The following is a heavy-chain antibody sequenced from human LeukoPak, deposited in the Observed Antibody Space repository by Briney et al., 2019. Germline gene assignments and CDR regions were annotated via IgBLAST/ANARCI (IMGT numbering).Heavy chain of an antibody. CDR2: ISWNSGSI. V-gene: IGHV3-9*01. CDR3: ASSYGSALDI. J-gene: IGHJ3*02. CDR1: GFIFDNYA. Sequence: GGSLRLSCAASGFIFDNYAMHWVRQAPGKGLEWVSGISWNSGSIGYADSVKGRFTISRDNAKNSLYLQMNSLRAEDTAVYYCASSYGSALDIWGQGTMVSVSS. D-gene: IGHD3-16*01.